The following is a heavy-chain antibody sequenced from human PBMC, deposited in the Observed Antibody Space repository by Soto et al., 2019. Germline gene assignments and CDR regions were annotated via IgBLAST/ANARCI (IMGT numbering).Heavy chain of an antibody. V-gene: IGHV3-23*01. Sequence: EVQLLESGGGLVQPGGSLRLSCVASGFSFSTCAMGWVRQAPGKGLELVSLISPNSAATYYTDSVKGRFTISRDNSKNTLYLQMNSLRAEDTAIYNCATQDFRGATGTTWGQGTLVTVSS. D-gene: IGHD1-1*01. CDR2: ISPNSAAT. J-gene: IGHJ4*02. CDR3: ATQDFRGATGTT. CDR1: GFSFSTCA.